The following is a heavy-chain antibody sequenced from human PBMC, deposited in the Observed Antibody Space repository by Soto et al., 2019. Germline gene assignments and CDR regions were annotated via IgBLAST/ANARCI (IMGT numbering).Heavy chain of an antibody. CDR1: GFTLSGYA. V-gene: IGHV3-64*01. D-gene: IGHD6-6*01. CDR2: ISSNGVGT. J-gene: IGHJ6*03. Sequence: SLRLSCAASGFTLSGYAMDWVRQAPGKGLEYVSGISSNGVGTYYANSVQGRFTISRDNSKNTVYLQMGGLRPEDMAVYYCARRARPDFYYMDVWGKGTTVTVSS. CDR3: ARRARPDFYYMDV.